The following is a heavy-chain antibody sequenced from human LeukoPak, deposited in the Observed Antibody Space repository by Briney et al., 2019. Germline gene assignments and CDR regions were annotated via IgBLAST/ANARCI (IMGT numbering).Heavy chain of an antibody. D-gene: IGHD6-13*01. J-gene: IGHJ4*02. CDR2: MNPNSGNT. CDR1: GYTFTSYD. V-gene: IGHV1-8*01. CDR3: ARSISGYSSSWGHY. Sequence: ASVKVSCKASGYTFTSYDINWVRQATGQGLEWMGWMNPNSGNTGYAQKFQGRVTMTRNTSISTAYMELSSLRSEDTAVYYCARSISGYSSSWGHYWGQGTLVTVSS.